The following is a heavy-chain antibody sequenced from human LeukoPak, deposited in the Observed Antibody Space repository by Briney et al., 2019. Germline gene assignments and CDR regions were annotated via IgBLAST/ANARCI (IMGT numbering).Heavy chain of an antibody. Sequence: GSSMKVSCKASGGTFSSYAISWVRQALGQGLEWMGRIIPIFGTANYAQKFQGRVTITADKSTSTAYMELSSLRSEDTAVYYCARDGYYYDSSGYYYDWFDPWGQGTLVTVSS. CDR2: IIPIFGTA. CDR1: GGTFSSYA. J-gene: IGHJ5*02. CDR3: ARDGYYYDSSGYYYDWFDP. V-gene: IGHV1-69*06. D-gene: IGHD3-22*01.